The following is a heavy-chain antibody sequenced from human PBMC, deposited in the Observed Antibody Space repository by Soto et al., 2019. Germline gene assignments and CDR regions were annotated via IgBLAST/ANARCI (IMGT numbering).Heavy chain of an antibody. CDR3: ARVPRRDGYKRGAFDI. V-gene: IGHV1-69*01. J-gene: IGHJ3*02. Sequence: QVQLVQSGAEVKKPGSSVKVSCKASGGTFSSYAISWVRQAPGQGLEWMGGIIPIFGTANYAQKFQGRVTITADESTSTAYMELSSLRSEDTAEYYCARVPRRDGYKRGAFDIWGQGTMVTVSS. CDR2: IIPIFGTA. CDR1: GGTFSSYA. D-gene: IGHD5-12*01.